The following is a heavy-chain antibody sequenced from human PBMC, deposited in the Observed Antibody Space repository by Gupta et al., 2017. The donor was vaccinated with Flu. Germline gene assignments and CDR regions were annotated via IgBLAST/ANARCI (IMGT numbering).Heavy chain of an antibody. Sequence: DVQLVQSGAEVKTPGAAVRISCKVSGYTFTDFFLHWVRQATGKGLEWMGGVDPHNNVEAMYEDKGQSSLTINAEKSVDQAYMELSGLTSEDKDISFCGVNAFDVWGQGTLVAVSS. J-gene: IGHJ4*02. V-gene: IGHV1-69-2*01. CDR3: GVNAFDV. CDR1: GYTFTDFF. CDR2: VDPHNNVEA. D-gene: IGHD1-1*01.